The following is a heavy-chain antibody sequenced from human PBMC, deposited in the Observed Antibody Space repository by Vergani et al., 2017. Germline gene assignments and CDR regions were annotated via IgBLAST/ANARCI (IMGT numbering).Heavy chain of an antibody. CDR3: AKDRGRYDY. J-gene: IGHJ4*02. D-gene: IGHD1-26*01. Sequence: QVQLVESGGGVVQPGRSLRLSCAASGFTFSSYGMHWVRQAPGKGLEWVSVISYDGSNKYYADSVKGRFTISRDNSKNTLYLQMNSLRAEDTAVYYCAKDRGRYDYWGQGTLVTVSS. V-gene: IGHV3-30*18. CDR1: GFTFSSYG. CDR2: ISYDGSNK.